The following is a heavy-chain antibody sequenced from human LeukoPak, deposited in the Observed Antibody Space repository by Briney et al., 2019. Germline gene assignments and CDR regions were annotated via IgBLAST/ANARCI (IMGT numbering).Heavy chain of an antibody. J-gene: IGHJ4*02. V-gene: IGHV3-9*01. Sequence: GGSLRLSCAASGFTFDDYAMHWVRQAPGKGLEWVSGISWNSGTIGYADSVKGRFTISRDNAKNSLYLQVDSLRAEDTAVYYCAKDRRVQLCLDHWGQGTLVTVSS. CDR3: AKDRRVQLCLDH. CDR1: GFTFDDYA. CDR2: ISWNSGTI. D-gene: IGHD5-18*01.